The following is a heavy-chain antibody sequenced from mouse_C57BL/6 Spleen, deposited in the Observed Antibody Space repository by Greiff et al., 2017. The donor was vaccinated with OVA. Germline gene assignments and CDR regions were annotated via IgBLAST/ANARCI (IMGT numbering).Heavy chain of an antibody. D-gene: IGHD2-5*01. CDR1: GYTFTSYW. CDR2: INPSNGGT. CDR3: ARDSNLYYYAMDY. V-gene: IGHV1-53*01. J-gene: IGHJ4*01. Sequence: QVQLQQPGTDLVKPGASVKLSCKASGYTFTSYWMHWVKQRPGQGLEWIGNINPSNGGTNYNEKFKSKATLTVDKSSSTAYMQLSSLTSEDSAVYYCARDSNLYYYAMDYWGQGTSVTVSS.